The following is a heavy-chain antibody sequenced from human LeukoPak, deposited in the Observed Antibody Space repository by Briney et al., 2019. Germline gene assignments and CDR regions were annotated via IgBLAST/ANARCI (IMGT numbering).Heavy chain of an antibody. CDR1: GFIFTNYG. D-gene: IGHD2-15*01. Sequence: PGRSLRLSCAASGFIFTNYGTSSVRQAPGKGLEWVSAIGSSGSTTYYADSVTGRFTISRDNSKNTLYLQMNSLRAEDTAVYYCAKIVAGLDVWGQGTLVTVSS. CDR2: IGSSGSTT. CDR3: AKIVAGLDV. V-gene: IGHV3-23*01. J-gene: IGHJ4*02.